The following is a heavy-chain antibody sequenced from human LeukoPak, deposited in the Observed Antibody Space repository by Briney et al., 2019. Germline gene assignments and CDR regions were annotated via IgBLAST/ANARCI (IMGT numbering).Heavy chain of an antibody. CDR1: GGSISSHY. Sequence: SETLSLTCTVSGGSISSHYWSWIRQPPGKGLEWIGYIYYSGSTNYNPSLKSRVTISVDTSKNQFSLKLSSVTAADTAVYYCARDMSGNGGPDFWGQGTLVTVSS. CDR2: IYYSGST. D-gene: IGHD1-1*01. CDR3: ARDMSGNGGPDF. J-gene: IGHJ4*02. V-gene: IGHV4-59*11.